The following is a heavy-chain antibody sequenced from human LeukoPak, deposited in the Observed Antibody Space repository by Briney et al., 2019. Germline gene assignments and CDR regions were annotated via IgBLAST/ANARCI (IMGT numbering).Heavy chain of an antibody. Sequence: GVSLPLSCAASGFTFSSYGMLWVRQAPGTALEGVAVVSYDGSNKDYADSAKGRFTISRDNSKTALYLQMHSLRAEDTAVYDCAKDMDVGDSGSGDYFDYCGQGTLVIVSS. J-gene: IGHJ4*02. CDR3: AKDMDVGDSGSGDYFDY. CDR1: GFTFSSYG. D-gene: IGHD3-10*01. V-gene: IGHV3-30*18. CDR2: VSYDGSNK.